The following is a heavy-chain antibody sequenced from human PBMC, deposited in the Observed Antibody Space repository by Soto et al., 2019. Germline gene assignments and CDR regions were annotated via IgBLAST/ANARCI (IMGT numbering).Heavy chain of an antibody. CDR2: MWHDGSNK. Sequence: ESGGGVVQPGRSLRLSCAASGFTFSGYGMHWVRQAPGKGLEWVAVMWHDGSNKYYADSVKGRFTISRDNSKNTLYLQMNSLRVEDTAVYYCARGAGVTTSPYFDYWGQGTLVTVSS. V-gene: IGHV3-33*01. J-gene: IGHJ4*02. D-gene: IGHD4-17*01. CDR1: GFTFSGYG. CDR3: ARGAGVTTSPYFDY.